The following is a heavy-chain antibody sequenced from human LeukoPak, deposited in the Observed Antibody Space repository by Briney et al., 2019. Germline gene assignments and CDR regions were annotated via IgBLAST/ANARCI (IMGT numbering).Heavy chain of an antibody. J-gene: IGHJ4*02. CDR3: ARDRRIVGATRYYFDY. Sequence: ASVKVSCKASGYTFTSYYMHWVRQAPGQGLEWMGIINPSGGSTSYAQKFQGRVTMTRDTSTSTVYMELSSLRSEDTAVYYCARDRRIVGATRYYFDYWGQGTLVTVSS. CDR2: INPSGGST. D-gene: IGHD1-26*01. CDR1: GYTFTSYY. V-gene: IGHV1-46*01.